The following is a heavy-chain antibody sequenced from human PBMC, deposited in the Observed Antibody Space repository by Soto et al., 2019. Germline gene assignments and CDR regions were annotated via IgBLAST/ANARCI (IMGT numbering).Heavy chain of an antibody. CDR1: GGSFSGYY. Sequence: QVQLQQWGAGLLKPSETLSLTCAVYGGSFSGYYWTWIRQPPGTGLEWIVEINHSGSTNYNPSLKSRVTISVDTSKNQFSLKLTSVTAADTAVYYCARDKIPGLFDYWGQGTRVTVSS. V-gene: IGHV4-34*01. CDR3: ARDKIPGLFDY. D-gene: IGHD2-21*01. J-gene: IGHJ4*02. CDR2: INHSGST.